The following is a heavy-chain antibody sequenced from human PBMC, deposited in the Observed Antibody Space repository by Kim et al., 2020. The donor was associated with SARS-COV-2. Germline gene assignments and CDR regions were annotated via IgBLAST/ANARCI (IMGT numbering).Heavy chain of an antibody. J-gene: IGHJ3*02. CDR3: ARAQPLGGLGDMGAFDI. V-gene: IGHV3-30*01. Sequence: SVKGRLTISSDNSKNTVFLQMNSLRREDTAVYYCARAQPLGGLGDMGAFDIWGQGTRVTVSS. D-gene: IGHD3-10*01.